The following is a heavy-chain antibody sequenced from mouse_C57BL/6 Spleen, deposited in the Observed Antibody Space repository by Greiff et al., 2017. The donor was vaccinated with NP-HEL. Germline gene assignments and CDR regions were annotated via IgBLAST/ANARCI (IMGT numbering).Heavy chain of an antibody. CDR2: IHPNSGST. Sequence: QVQLQQPGAELVKPGASVKLSCKASGYTFTSYWMHWVKQRPGQGLEWIGMIHPNSGSTNYNEKFKSKATLTVDKSSSTAYMQLSSLTSEDSAVYNCSTVAYYYAMDYWGQGTSVTVSS. D-gene: IGHD1-1*01. CDR3: STVAYYYAMDY. CDR1: GYTFTSYW. V-gene: IGHV1-64*01. J-gene: IGHJ4*01.